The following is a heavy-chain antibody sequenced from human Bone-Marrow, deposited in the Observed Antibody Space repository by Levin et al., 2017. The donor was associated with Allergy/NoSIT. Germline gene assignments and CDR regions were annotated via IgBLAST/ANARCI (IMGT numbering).Heavy chain of an antibody. Sequence: PSETLSLTCTVSGYSISNDYYWAWIRQSPGKGLEWFGYIFHSGTTHYNPSLQSRVTMSVDTSKNQFSLKLSSLTAADTAVYYCERGRNAMPHFDYWGQGTLVTVSA. D-gene: IGHD1-1*01. J-gene: IGHJ4*02. CDR1: GYSISNDYY. CDR2: IFHSGTT. CDR3: ERGRNAMPHFDY. V-gene: IGHV4-38-2*02.